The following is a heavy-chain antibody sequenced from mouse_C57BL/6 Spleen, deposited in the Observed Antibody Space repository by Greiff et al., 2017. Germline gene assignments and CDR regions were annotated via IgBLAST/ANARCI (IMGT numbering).Heavy chain of an antibody. V-gene: IGHV1-81*01. CDR1: GYTFTSYG. CDR3: ARRDSNYDYAMDY. D-gene: IGHD2-5*01. CDR2: IYPRSGNT. Sequence: QVTLKVSGAELARPGASVKLSCKASGYTFTSYGISWVKQRTGQGLEWIGEIYPRSGNTYYNEKFKGKATLTADKSSSTAYMELRSLTSEDSAVYFCARRDSNYDYAMDYWGQGTSVTVSS. J-gene: IGHJ4*01.